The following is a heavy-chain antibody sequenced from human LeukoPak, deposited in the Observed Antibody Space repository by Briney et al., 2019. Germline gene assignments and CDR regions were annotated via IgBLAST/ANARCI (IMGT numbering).Heavy chain of an antibody. CDR3: ARGGAARPDF. J-gene: IGHJ4*02. D-gene: IGHD6-6*01. CDR2: IKADGGEK. CDR1: GFTFSSYA. V-gene: IGHV3-7*01. Sequence: PGGSLRLSCAASGFTFSSYAMNWFRQTPGKGLEWVAKIKADGGEKDHVASVKGRFTISRDNAKNSLYLQMNSLRVEGTAVYYCARGGAARPDFWGQGTLVTVSS.